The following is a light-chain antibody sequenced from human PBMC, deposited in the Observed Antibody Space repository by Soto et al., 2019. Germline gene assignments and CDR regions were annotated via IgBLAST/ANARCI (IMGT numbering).Light chain of an antibody. CDR3: QQYDNWPWT. CDR1: QSISDT. V-gene: IGKV3-15*01. CDR2: GAS. J-gene: IGKJ1*01. Sequence: EIVLTQSPATLSVSRGGRATLSCRASQSISDTLAWYQQKPGQAPRLLIYGASGRATGFPARFSGSGSGTDFTLTISSLQSEDFAVYYCQQYDNWPWTFGQGTKVDIK.